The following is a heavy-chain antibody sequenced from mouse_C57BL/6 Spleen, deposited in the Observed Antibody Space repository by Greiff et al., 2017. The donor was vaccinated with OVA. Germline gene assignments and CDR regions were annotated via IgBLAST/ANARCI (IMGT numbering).Heavy chain of an antibody. CDR3: ARYDYGSGNWYFDG. CDR2: IHPNSGST. V-gene: IGHV1-64*01. Sequence: QVQLQQPGAELVKPGASVKLSCKASGYTFTSYWMHWVKQRPGQGLEWIGMIHPNSGSTNYNEKFTSKATLTVDNSSSTAYMQLSSLTSEDSAVYYGARYDYGSGNWYFDGWGTGTTVTVSS. CDR1: GYTFTSYW. D-gene: IGHD1-1*01. J-gene: IGHJ1*03.